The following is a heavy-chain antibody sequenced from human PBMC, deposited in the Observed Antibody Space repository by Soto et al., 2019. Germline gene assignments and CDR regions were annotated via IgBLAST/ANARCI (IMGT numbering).Heavy chain of an antibody. CDR3: ARGAKIVPTDP. CDR2: IYSGGST. D-gene: IGHD2-21*01. V-gene: IGHV3-66*01. J-gene: IGHJ5*02. CDR1: GFTVSSNY. Sequence: PGGSLRLSCAASGFTVSSNYMGWVRQAPGKGLEWVSVIYSGGSTYYADSVKGRFTISRDNAKNSLYLQMNSLRDEDTAVYYCARGAKIVPTDPWGQGTLVTVSS.